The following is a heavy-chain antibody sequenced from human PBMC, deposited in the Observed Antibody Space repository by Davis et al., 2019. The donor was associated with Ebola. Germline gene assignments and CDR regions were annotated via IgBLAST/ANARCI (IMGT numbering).Heavy chain of an antibody. CDR2: IIPILSIT. CDR1: GGTFNNYA. V-gene: IGHV1-69*04. CDR3: ARDLSSFSTTYYEFGWFDP. J-gene: IGHJ5*02. Sequence: SVKVSCKASGGTFNNYAISWVRQAPGQGLEWVGRIIPILSITNYAQKFRGRVTITADRSTSTAYMDLSSLTSEDTAVYYCARDLSSFSTTYYEFGWFDPWGQGTLVSVSS. D-gene: IGHD2/OR15-2a*01.